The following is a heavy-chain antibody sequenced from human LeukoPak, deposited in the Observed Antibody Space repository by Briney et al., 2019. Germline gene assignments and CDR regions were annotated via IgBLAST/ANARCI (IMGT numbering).Heavy chain of an antibody. D-gene: IGHD2-21*02. V-gene: IGHV4-59*12. J-gene: IGHJ3*01. CDR3: AVTKVVSTTYDAFDL. CDR1: GGYISSYY. CDR2: VYYTGST. Sequence: SETLSLTCTVSGGYISSYYWSWIRQPPGEGLEWIGYVYYTGSTNYNPSLKSRVSISVDTSKSQFSLKVRSVTAADTAVYYCAVTKVVSTTYDAFDLWGQGTMVTVSS.